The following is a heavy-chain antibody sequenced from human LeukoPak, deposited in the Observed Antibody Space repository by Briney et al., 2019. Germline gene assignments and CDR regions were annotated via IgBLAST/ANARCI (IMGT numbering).Heavy chain of an antibody. V-gene: IGHV4-38-2*02. D-gene: IGHD3-22*01. Sequence: SETLSLTCTVSGYSISSGYYWGWIRQPPGKGLEWIGSIYHSGSTYYNPSLKSRVTISVDTSKDQFSLKLSSVTAADTAVYYCARGVYDSSGYHDAFDIWGQGTMVTVSS. CDR3: ARGVYDSSGYHDAFDI. CDR1: GYSISSGYY. J-gene: IGHJ3*02. CDR2: IYHSGST.